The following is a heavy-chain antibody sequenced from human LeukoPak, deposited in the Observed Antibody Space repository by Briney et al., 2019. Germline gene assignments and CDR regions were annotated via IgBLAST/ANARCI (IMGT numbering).Heavy chain of an antibody. Sequence: GGSLRLSCAASGISFSSYWMSWVRQAPGKGLEWVANINQVGSEEYYVDSVKGRFTISRDNSKNTLDLQMSSLRAEDTAVYYCAREQYGSDDALGIWGQGTLVTVSS. CDR2: INQVGSEE. V-gene: IGHV3-7*01. J-gene: IGHJ3*02. CDR3: AREQYGSDDALGI. D-gene: IGHD3-10*01. CDR1: GISFSSYW.